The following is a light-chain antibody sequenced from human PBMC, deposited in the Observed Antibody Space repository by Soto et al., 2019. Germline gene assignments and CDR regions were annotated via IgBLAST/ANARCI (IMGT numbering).Light chain of an antibody. CDR2: DAS. J-gene: IGKJ2*01. CDR1: QSVSSY. Sequence: EIVMTQSPATLSVSLGERVTLSCRASQSVSSYLAWYQQKPGQAPRLLISDASTRATDIPDRFSGSGSGTDFTLTISSLQSTDLAVYYCLQYSTWAPLYTFGQGTKLEIK. V-gene: IGKV3-15*01. CDR3: LQYSTWAPLYT.